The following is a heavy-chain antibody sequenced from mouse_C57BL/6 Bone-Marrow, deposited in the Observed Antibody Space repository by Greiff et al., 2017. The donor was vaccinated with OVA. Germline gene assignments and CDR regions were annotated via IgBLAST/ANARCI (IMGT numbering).Heavy chain of an antibody. CDR2: IYPGDGDT. V-gene: IGHV1-82*01. CDR3: ARGNYSNYVHY. D-gene: IGHD2-5*01. CDR1: GYAFSSSW. Sequence: VKLMESGPELVKPGASVKISCKASGYAFSSSWMNWVKQRPGKGLEWIGRIYPGDGDTNYNGKFKGKATLTADKSSSTAYMQLSSLTSEDSAVYFCARGNYSNYVHYWGQGTTLTVSS. J-gene: IGHJ2*01.